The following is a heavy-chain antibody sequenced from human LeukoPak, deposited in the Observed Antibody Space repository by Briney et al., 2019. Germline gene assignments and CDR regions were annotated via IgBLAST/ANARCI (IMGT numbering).Heavy chain of an antibody. D-gene: IGHD5-18*01. J-gene: IGHJ6*03. Sequence: SVKVSCKASGYTFTSYAISWVRQAPGQGLEWMGGIIPIFGTANYAQKFQGRVTITADESTSTAYMELSSLRSEDTAVYYCARGRDTAMVYYYYYMDVWGKGTTVTISS. V-gene: IGHV1-69*13. CDR1: GYTFTSYA. CDR3: ARGRDTAMVYYYYYMDV. CDR2: IIPIFGTA.